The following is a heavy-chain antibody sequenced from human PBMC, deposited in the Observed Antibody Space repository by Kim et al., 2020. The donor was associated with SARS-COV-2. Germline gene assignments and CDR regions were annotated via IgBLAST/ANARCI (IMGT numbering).Heavy chain of an antibody. CDR3: SRELSLRYFAWQYYFDY. CDR2: ISSSGSTI. D-gene: IGHD3-9*01. CDR1: GFTFSDYY. V-gene: IGHV3-11*04. J-gene: IGHJ4*02. Sequence: GGSRRLSCAASGFTFSDYYMSWIRQAPGKGLEWVSYISSSGSTIYSADSVQGRFTISRDNAKNSLYLQLNILRAEDTAVYYCSRELSLRYFAWQYYFDYWGQGTLVTVSS.